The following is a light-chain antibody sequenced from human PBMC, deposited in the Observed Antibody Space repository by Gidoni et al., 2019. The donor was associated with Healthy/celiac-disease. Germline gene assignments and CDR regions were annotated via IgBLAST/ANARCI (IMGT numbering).Light chain of an antibody. CDR3: QQSYSTGWT. CDR2: ATS. CDR1: QSISKY. J-gene: IGKJ1*01. V-gene: IGKV1-39*01. Sequence: DIQMTQSPFSLSASVGDRVTITCRASQSISKYLHWYQQKPGEAPNLLIYATSSLQSVVPSRFSGSGSGTDFTLTISSLRPEDFATYYCQQSYSTGWTFGQGTKVEIK.